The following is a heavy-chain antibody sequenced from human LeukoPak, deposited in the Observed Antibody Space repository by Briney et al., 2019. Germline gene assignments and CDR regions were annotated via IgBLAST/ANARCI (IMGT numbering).Heavy chain of an antibody. Sequence: GESLKISCKGSGYSFTSYWIGWVRQMPGKGLGWMGIIYPGDSDTRYSPSFQGQVTISADKSISTAYLQWSSLKASDTAMYYCAKQPTSMVRGIIITDYYFDYWGQGTLVTVSS. V-gene: IGHV5-51*01. D-gene: IGHD3-10*01. J-gene: IGHJ4*02. CDR2: IYPGDSDT. CDR3: AKQPTSMVRGIIITDYYFDY. CDR1: GYSFTSYW.